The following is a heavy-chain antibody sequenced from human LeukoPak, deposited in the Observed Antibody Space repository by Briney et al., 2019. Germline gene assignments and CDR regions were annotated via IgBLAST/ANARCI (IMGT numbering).Heavy chain of an antibody. Sequence: GSSVKVSCKASGGTFSSYAISWVRQAPGQGLEWMGGIIPIFGTANYAQKFQGRVTITTDESTSTAYMELSSLRSEDTAVYYCARASMGIAGAGGGFDYWGQGTLVTVSS. CDR2: IIPIFGTA. D-gene: IGHD6-19*01. V-gene: IGHV1-69*05. CDR1: GGTFSSYA. CDR3: ARASMGIAGAGGGFDY. J-gene: IGHJ4*02.